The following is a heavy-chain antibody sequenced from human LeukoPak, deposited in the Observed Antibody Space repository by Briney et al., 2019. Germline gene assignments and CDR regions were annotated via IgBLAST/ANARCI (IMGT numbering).Heavy chain of an antibody. J-gene: IGHJ5*02. D-gene: IGHD3-9*01. CDR1: GFTFSSYG. CDR2: IRYDGSNK. CDR3: ARAAAETGSFRDNWFDP. Sequence: GSLRLSCAASGFTFSSYGMHWVRQAPGKGLEWVAFIRYDGSNKYYADSVKGRFTISRDNSKNTLYLQMNSLRAEDTAVYYCARAAAETGSFRDNWFDPWGQGTLVTVSS. V-gene: IGHV3-30*02.